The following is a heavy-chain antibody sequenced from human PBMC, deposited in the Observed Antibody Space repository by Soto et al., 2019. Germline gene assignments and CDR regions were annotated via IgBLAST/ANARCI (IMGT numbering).Heavy chain of an antibody. CDR1: GGTFSSYA. CDR3: ARVGSSGSHYYYGMDV. D-gene: IGHD6-19*01. J-gene: IGHJ6*02. CDR2: IIPIFGTA. V-gene: IGHV1-69*12. Sequence: QVQLVQSGAEVKKPGSSVEVSCKASGGTFSSYAISWVRQAPGQGLEWMGGIIPIFGTANYAQKFQGRVTITADESTSTAYMELSSLRSEDTAVYYCARVGSSGSHYYYGMDVWGQGTTVTVSS.